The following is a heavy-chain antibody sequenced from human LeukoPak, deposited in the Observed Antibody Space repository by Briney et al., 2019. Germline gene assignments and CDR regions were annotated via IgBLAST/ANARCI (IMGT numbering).Heavy chain of an antibody. CDR1: GFTFSSYS. D-gene: IGHD1-26*01. V-gene: IGHV3-30*18. Sequence: PGGSLRLSCAASGFTFSSYSMNWVRQAPGKGLEWVAVISYDGSNKYYADSVKGRFTISRDNSKNTLYLQMNSLRAEDTAVYYCAKGRYSGSYYFDYWGQGTLVTVSS. CDR2: ISYDGSNK. CDR3: AKGRYSGSYYFDY. J-gene: IGHJ4*02.